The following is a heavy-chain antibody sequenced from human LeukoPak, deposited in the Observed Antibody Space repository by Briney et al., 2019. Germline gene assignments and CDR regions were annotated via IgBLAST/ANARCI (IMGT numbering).Heavy chain of an antibody. Sequence: ASVKVSCKASGYTFTSNHIHWVRQAPGQGLEWMGMIYPRDGSTSYAQKFQGRVTVTRDTSTSTVHMELSGLRSEDTAVYYCARDQEGFDYWGQGTLVTVSS. CDR3: ARDQEGFDY. CDR1: GYTFTSNH. CDR2: IYPRDGST. V-gene: IGHV1-46*01. J-gene: IGHJ4*02.